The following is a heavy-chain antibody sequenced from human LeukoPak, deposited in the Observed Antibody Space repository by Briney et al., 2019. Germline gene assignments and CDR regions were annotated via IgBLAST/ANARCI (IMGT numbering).Heavy chain of an antibody. V-gene: IGHV4-59*08. CDR2: IYYSGST. CDR3: ARGEGGIAAALGY. J-gene: IGHJ4*02. Sequence: SETLSLTCTVSGGSISSYYWSWIRQPPGKGLEWIGYIYYSGSTNYNPSLKSRVTISVDTSKNQFSLKLSSVTAADTAVYYCARGEGGIAAALGYWGQGTLVTVSS. D-gene: IGHD6-13*01. CDR1: GGSISSYY.